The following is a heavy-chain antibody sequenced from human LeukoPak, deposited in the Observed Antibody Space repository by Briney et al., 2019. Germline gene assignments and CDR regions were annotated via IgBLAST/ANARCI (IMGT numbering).Heavy chain of an antibody. V-gene: IGHV4-34*01. J-gene: IGHJ4*02. Sequence: SETLSLTCAVYGGSFSGYYWSWIRQPPGKGLEWIGEINHSGSTNYNPSLKSRVTISVDTSKNQFSLKLSSVTAADTAVYYCARGAPQTAMVDYWGQGTLVTVSS. CDR3: ARGAPQTAMVDY. CDR1: GGSFSGYY. CDR2: INHSGST. D-gene: IGHD5-18*01.